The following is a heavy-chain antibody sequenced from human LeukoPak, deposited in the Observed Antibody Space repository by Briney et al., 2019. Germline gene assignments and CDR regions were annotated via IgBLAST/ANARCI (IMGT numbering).Heavy chain of an antibody. Sequence: GGSLRLSCAAFGFTFSSYAMSWVRQAPGKGLEWVSAISGSGGSTYYADSVKGRFTISRDNSKNTLYLQMNSLRAEDTAVYYCATSSGYRNYFDYWGQGTLVTVSS. V-gene: IGHV3-23*01. CDR1: GFTFSSYA. CDR2: ISGSGGST. J-gene: IGHJ4*02. D-gene: IGHD3-22*01. CDR3: ATSSGYRNYFDY.